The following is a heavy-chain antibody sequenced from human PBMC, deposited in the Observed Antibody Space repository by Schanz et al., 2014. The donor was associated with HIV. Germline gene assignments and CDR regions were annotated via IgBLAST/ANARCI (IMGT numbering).Heavy chain of an antibody. CDR3: TKEVPPDV. CDR1: GFIFSNYG. D-gene: IGHD1-1*01. J-gene: IGHJ6*02. CDR2: ISGNGGST. V-gene: IGHV3-23*04. Sequence: VQLVESGGGVVQPGRSLRLSCAVSGFIFSNYGMHWVRQAPGKGLEWVSGISGNGGSTYHADSVKGRFTISRDNSKNTLYLQMNSLRAEDTAVYYCTKEVPPDVWGQGTTVTVSS.